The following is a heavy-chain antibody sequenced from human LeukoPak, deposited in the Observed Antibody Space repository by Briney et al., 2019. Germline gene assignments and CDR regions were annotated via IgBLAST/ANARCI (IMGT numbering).Heavy chain of an antibody. V-gene: IGHV3-23*01. CDR3: ARDWDPTSKINYFDP. J-gene: IGHJ5*02. D-gene: IGHD1-26*01. CDR2: ISGGGDAT. CDR1: DFSFITYA. Sequence: GGSLRLSCAASDFSFITYAMSWVRQAPGKGLEWVSTISGGGDATYYADSVKGRFTISRDNAKNSLYLQMNSLRAEDTAVYYCARDWDPTSKINYFDPWAQGTRVTVSS.